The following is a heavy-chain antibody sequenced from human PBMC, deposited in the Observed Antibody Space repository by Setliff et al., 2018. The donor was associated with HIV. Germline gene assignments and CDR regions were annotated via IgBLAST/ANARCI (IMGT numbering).Heavy chain of an antibody. CDR1: AGPFGIYG. CDR2: TIPMFGTA. CDR3: ARESACSSTSCPKVLDY. V-gene: IGHV1-69*05. J-gene: IGHJ4*02. Sequence: ASVKVSSKASAGPFGIYGISWVRQAPGQGPEWMGGTIPMFGTANYAQKFQGRVTITTDESTNTGYMELSSLRSEDTAVYYCARESACSSTSCPKVLDYWGQGTLVTVSS. D-gene: IGHD2-2*01.